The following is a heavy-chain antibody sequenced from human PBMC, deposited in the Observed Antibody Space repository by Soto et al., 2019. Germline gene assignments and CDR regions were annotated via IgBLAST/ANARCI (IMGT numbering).Heavy chain of an antibody. CDR1: GFTFSNFA. CDR3: SRAVNDAFAS. J-gene: IGHJ3*01. V-gene: IGHV3-30-3*01. Sequence: QVQLVESGGGVVQAGGSLRLSCAASGFTFSNFAMHWVRQPPGVGLEWLTFTSSDEGIKYYADSVKGRFTISRDNSQNTLFLQINSLRPEATAVYYCSRAVNDAFASWGQGTLVIVSS. CDR2: TSSDEGIK.